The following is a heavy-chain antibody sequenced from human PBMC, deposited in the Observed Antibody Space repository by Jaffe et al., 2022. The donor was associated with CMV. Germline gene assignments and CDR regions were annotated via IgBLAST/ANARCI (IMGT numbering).Heavy chain of an antibody. Sequence: EVQLVQSGAEVKKPGESLRISCKGSGYSFTSYWISWVRQMPGKGLEWMGRIDPSDSYTNYSPSFQGHVTISADKSISTAYLQWSSLKASDTAMYYCARRRGWGDSSGSRENYYYMDVWGKGTTVTVSS. D-gene: IGHD3-22*01. V-gene: IGHV5-10-1*03. CDR2: IDPSDSYT. CDR1: GYSFTSYW. J-gene: IGHJ6*03. CDR3: ARRRGWGDSSGSRENYYYMDV.